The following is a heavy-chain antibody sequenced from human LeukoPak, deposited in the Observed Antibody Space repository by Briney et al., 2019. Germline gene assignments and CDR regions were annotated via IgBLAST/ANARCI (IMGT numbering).Heavy chain of an antibody. CDR2: IVVGSGNT. V-gene: IGHV1-58*02. CDR3: AAGIGSRPEYFHY. D-gene: IGHD1-26*01. J-gene: IGHJ1*01. CDR1: GFTFTSSV. Sequence: SVKVSCKASGFTFTSSVMQWVRQARGQRLEWIGWIVVGSGNTNYAQEFQERVTITRDKSTSTAYMELSSLRSEDTAVYYCAAGIGSRPEYFHYWGQGTLVTVSS.